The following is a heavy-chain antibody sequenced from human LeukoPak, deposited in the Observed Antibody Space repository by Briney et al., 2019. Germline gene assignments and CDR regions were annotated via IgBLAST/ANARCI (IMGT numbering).Heavy chain of an antibody. CDR2: IYYSGST. J-gene: IGHJ4*02. CDR1: GGSISIYY. CDR3: ARVQAYYYGSGSFDY. Sequence: LETLSLTCTVSGGSISIYYWSWIRQPPGKGLEWIGYIYYSGSTNYNPSLKSRVTISVDTSKNQFSLKLSSVTAADTAVYYCARVQAYYYGSGSFDYWGQGTLVTVSS. V-gene: IGHV4-59*01. D-gene: IGHD3-10*01.